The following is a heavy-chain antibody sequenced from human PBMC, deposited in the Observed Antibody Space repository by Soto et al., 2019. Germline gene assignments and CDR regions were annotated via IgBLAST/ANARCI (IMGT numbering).Heavy chain of an antibody. CDR2: IWYDGSNK. D-gene: IGHD6-6*01. CDR1: GFTFSSYG. Sequence: GGSLRLSCAASGFTFSSYGMHWVRQAPGKGLEWVAVIWYDGSNKYYADSVKGRFTISRDNSKNTLYLQMNSLRAEDTAVYYCARPEYSSSSLGYWGQGTLVTVSS. CDR3: ARPEYSSSSLGY. J-gene: IGHJ4*02. V-gene: IGHV3-33*01.